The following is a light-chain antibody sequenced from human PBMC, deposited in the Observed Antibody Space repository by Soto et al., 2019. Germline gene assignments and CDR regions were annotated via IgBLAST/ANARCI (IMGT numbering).Light chain of an antibody. CDR3: QSYDNSDQGVV. CDR1: SGNIASNF. CDR2: END. J-gene: IGLJ2*01. Sequence: NFMLTQPHSVSGSPGKTVTISCTRDSGNIASNFVQWYQLRPGSSPTTFIYENDQRPSGVPDRFSGSIDSSSNSASLTISGLKTEDEADYYCQSYDNSDQGVVFGGGTKVTVL. V-gene: IGLV6-57*01.